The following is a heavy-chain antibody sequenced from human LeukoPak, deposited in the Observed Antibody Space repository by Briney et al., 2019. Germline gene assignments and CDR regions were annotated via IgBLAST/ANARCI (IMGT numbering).Heavy chain of an antibody. CDR3: ARHIAAAGQVYYYYYMDV. J-gene: IGHJ6*03. D-gene: IGHD6-13*01. CDR2: IYTIVST. V-gene: IGHV4-4*07. CDR1: GGSISSYY. Sequence: SETLSLTCTVSGGSISSYYWSWIRQPAGKGLECIWRIYTIVSTNYNPSLKSRVTMSVDTSKKQFSLKMSSVTAADTAVYYCARHIAAAGQVYYYYYMDVWGKGTTVTVSS.